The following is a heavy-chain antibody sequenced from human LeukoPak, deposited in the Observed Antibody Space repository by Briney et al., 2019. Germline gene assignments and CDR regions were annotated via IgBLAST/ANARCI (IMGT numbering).Heavy chain of an antibody. D-gene: IGHD1-1*01. J-gene: IGHJ4*02. Sequence: PSETLSLTCTVSGGSISGYYCSWIRQPAGKGLERIGRIYTSGNTNYNPSLMSRVTMSLDTSKNQFSLKLTSLTAPDTAVYYCSREGGNSRSLDYWGQGTLVTVSS. CDR1: GGSISGYY. CDR3: SREGGNSRSLDY. CDR2: IYTSGNT. V-gene: IGHV4-4*07.